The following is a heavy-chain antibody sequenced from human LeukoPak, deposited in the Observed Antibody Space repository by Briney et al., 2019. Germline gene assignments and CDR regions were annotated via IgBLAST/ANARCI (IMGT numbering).Heavy chain of an antibody. CDR3: ARVDTDGSAYYYYYGMDV. V-gene: IGHV1-18*01. CDR1: GYTFTRYG. D-gene: IGHD3-22*01. J-gene: IGHJ6*02. CDR2: LSGYNGNT. Sequence: GASVKVFCKASGYTFTRYGISWVRQAPGQGLECMGWLSGYNGNTKYVQKFQGRVTMTTDTSTSTAYMELRSLRSDDTAVYYCARVDTDGSAYYYYYGMDVWGQGTTVTVSS.